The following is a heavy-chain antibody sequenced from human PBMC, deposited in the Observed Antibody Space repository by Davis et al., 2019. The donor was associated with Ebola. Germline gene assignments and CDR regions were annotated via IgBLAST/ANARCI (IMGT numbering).Heavy chain of an antibody. CDR2: IWYDGSRK. V-gene: IGHV3-33*03. Sequence: GESLKISCAASGFNFRSYGMHWVRQAPDKGLEWVAVIWYDGSRKYYGDSVRGRFTISRDNAKNSLYLQMNSLKTEDTAVYYCSRGGGSYHTDDYWGQGTLVTVSS. CDR3: SRGGGSYHTDDY. J-gene: IGHJ4*02. CDR1: GFNFRSYG. D-gene: IGHD1-26*01.